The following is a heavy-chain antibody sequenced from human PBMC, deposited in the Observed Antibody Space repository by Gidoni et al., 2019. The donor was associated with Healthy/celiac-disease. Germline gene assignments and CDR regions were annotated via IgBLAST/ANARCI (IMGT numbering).Heavy chain of an antibody. D-gene: IGHD2-15*01. V-gene: IGHV6-1*01. J-gene: IGHJ6*02. CDR1: GDSVSSHSAA. CDR3: ARDLGYCSGGSCYYYGMDV. Sequence: QVQLQQSGPGLVKPSQTLSLTCAISGDSVSSHSAAWNWIRQSPSRGLEWLGRTYYRSKWYNDYAVSVKSRITINPDTSKNQFSLQLNSVTPEDTAVYYCARDLGYCSGGSCYYYGMDVWGQGTTVTVSS. CDR2: TYYRSKWYN.